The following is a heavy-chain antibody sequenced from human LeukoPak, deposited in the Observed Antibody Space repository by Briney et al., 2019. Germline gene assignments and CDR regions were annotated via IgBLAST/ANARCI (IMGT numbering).Heavy chain of an antibody. CDR1: GFTFDDYV. CDR3: AKDKYSSSFGAIDY. V-gene: IGHV3-9*03. Sequence: GGSLRLSCAASGFTFDDYVMHWVRQAPGKGLEWVSGISWNSGSIGYADSVKGRFTISRDNAKNSLYLQMNSLRAEDMALYYCAKDKYSSSFGAIDYWGQGTLVTVSS. D-gene: IGHD6-6*01. CDR2: ISWNSGSI. J-gene: IGHJ4*02.